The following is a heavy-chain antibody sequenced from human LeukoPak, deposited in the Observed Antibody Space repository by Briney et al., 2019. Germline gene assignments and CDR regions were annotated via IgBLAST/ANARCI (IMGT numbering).Heavy chain of an antibody. J-gene: IGHJ6*02. V-gene: IGHV3-23*01. D-gene: IGHD2-2*01. Sequence: GGSLRLSCAAPGFTFSSYAMSWVRQAPGKGLEWVSAISGSTYYADSVKGRFTISRDNSKNTLYLQMNSLRAEDTAVYYCAKAAASYCSSTSCYGHYYYGMDVWGQGTTVTVSS. CDR2: ISGST. CDR1: GFTFSSYA. CDR3: AKAAASYCSSTSCYGHYYYGMDV.